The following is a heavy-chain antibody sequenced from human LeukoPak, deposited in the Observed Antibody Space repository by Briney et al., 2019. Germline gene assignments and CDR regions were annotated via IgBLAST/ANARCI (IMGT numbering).Heavy chain of an antibody. D-gene: IGHD6-13*01. J-gene: IGHJ6*02. CDR1: GFTFSDYY. Sequence: PGGSLRLSCAASGFTFSDYYMSWIRQAPGKGLEWVSYISSSSSYTNYADSVKGRFTISRDNAKNSLYLQMNSLRAEDTALYYCTRAAAGRAGLMDVWGRGTTVTVSS. CDR2: ISSSSSYT. V-gene: IGHV3-11*06. CDR3: TRAAAGRAGLMDV.